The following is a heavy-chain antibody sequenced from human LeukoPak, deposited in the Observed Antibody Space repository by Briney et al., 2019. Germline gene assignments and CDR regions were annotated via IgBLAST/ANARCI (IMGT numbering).Heavy chain of an antibody. D-gene: IGHD5-24*01. J-gene: IGHJ4*02. CDR1: GFTFSAYS. Sequence: GGSLRLSCAASGFTFSAYSMNWVRQAPGKGLEWISYIGISSGNTKYADSVKGRFTISGDKAKNSLYLQMNSLRVEDTAVYYCGRDYKYAFDNWGQGTLVTVSS. CDR3: GRDYKYAFDN. CDR2: IGISSGNT. V-gene: IGHV3-48*01.